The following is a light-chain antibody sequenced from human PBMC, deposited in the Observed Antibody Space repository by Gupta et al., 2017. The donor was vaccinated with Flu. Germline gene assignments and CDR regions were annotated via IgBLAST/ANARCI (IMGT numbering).Light chain of an antibody. CDR1: QGLVFGDGNTY. V-gene: IGKV2-30*01. Sequence: ISCRSGQGLVFGDGNTYLNWYQQRPGQSPRRLIYKVSDRDSGVPSRFSGSGSGTYFTLKISRVEAEDVGVYYCMQATHRPYTFGQGTKLEIK. CDR2: KVS. J-gene: IGKJ2*01. CDR3: MQATHRPYT.